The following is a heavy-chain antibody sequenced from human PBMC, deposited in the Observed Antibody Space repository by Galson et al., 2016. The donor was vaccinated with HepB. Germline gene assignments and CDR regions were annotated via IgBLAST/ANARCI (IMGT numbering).Heavy chain of an antibody. J-gene: IGHJ4*02. V-gene: IGHV2-5*01. D-gene: IGHD1-7*01. CDR3: AHTETATTAGTARFTH. CDR1: GFSLRTYGVG. Sequence: VQPTQTLTLTCTFPGFSLRTYGVGVGWIRQPPGGALESLGIIYWYVVRYPPSPHGRLTITKDTSKNEVVLAVTNLDPDDTGTYYCAHTETATTAGTARFTHWGQGVLVTVSS. CDR2: IYWYVV.